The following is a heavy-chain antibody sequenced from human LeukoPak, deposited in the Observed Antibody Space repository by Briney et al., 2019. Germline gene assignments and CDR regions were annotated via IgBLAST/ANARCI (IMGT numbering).Heavy chain of an antibody. CDR2: INHSGST. D-gene: IGHD3-22*01. Sequence: ASETLSLTCAVYGGSFSGYYWSWIRQPPGKGLEWIGEINHSGSTNYNPSLKSRVTISVDTSKNQFSLKLSSVTAADTAVYYCAAYYYDSSGYYEPNLFDYWGQGTLVTVSP. J-gene: IGHJ4*02. V-gene: IGHV4-34*01. CDR3: AAYYYDSSGYYEPNLFDY. CDR1: GGSFSGYY.